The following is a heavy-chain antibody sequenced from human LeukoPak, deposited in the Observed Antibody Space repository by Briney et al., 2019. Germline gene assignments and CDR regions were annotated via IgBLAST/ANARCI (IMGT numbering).Heavy chain of an antibody. J-gene: IGHJ4*02. CDR1: GFTFSSYA. Sequence: GSLRLSCAASGFTFSSYAMSWVRQAPGKGLEWVAPISGRGATTYYADSVKGRFTISRDNSKNTLYLQMNSLRAEDTAVYYCAKAHDIVVVLDFWGQGTLVTVSS. CDR2: ISGRGATT. CDR3: AKAHDIVVVLDF. D-gene: IGHD2-15*01. V-gene: IGHV3-23*01.